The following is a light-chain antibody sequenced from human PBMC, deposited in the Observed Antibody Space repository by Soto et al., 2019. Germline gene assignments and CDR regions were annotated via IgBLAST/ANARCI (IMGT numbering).Light chain of an antibody. V-gene: IGKV3-11*01. CDR3: QQRRDWPLT. J-gene: IGKJ4*01. CDR2: DAS. Sequence: EIVLTQSPATLSLSPGERATLSCRASQSLNSYLAWFQQKPGQAPRLLIYDASNRATDIPARFSGSGSGTDFTLTFSSLEPADFAVYYCQQRRDWPLTFGGGTRVEIK. CDR1: QSLNSY.